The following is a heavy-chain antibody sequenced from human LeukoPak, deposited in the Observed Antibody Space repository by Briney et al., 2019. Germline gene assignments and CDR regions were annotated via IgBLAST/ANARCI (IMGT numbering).Heavy chain of an antibody. D-gene: IGHD1-26*01. CDR3: ARGVWELRFDY. Sequence: GGSLRLSCAASGFTFSSYWMSWVRQAPGKGLEWVANIKQDGSEKYYVDSVKSRFTISRDNAKNSLYLQMNSLRAEDTAVYYCARGVWELRFDYWGQGTLVTVSS. CDR2: IKQDGSEK. CDR1: GFTFSSYW. V-gene: IGHV3-7*01. J-gene: IGHJ4*02.